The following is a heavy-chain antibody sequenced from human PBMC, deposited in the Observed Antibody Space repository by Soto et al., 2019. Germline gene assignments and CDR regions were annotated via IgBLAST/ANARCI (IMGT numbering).Heavy chain of an antibody. CDR2: INPSGGST. J-gene: IGHJ6*02. CDR1: GYTFTSYY. CDR3: ARVGIDYDFWSGYRDV. D-gene: IGHD3-3*01. V-gene: IGHV1-46*01. Sequence: QVQLVQSGAEVKKPGASVKVSCKASGYTFTSYYMHWVRQAPGQGLEWMGIINPSGGSTSYAQKFQGRVTMTRDTSTSTVYMELSSLRSEDTAVYYCARVGIDYDFWSGYRDVWGHGTTVTVSS.